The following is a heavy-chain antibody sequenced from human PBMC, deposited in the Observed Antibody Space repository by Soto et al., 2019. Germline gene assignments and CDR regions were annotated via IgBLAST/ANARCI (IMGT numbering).Heavy chain of an antibody. Sequence: QVPLVQSGNEVKRPGASVRVSCKALRYTFTTYGMSWVRQAPGQGLEWMGWISPYTGDTKYAQQFQGRVTMTTDTSTSIAYMELRSLRSDDTAVYYCARDRRYDNIWGSYRADVWDQGTTVTVSS. CDR2: ISPYTGDT. CDR3: ARDRRYDNIWGSYRADV. V-gene: IGHV1-18*01. J-gene: IGHJ6*02. CDR1: RYTFTTYG. D-gene: IGHD3-16*02.